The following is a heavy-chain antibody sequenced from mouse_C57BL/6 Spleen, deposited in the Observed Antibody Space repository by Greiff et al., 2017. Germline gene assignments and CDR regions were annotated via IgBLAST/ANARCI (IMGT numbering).Heavy chain of an antibody. D-gene: IGHD2-12*01. CDR3: ARHAYYSSYWYFDV. V-gene: IGHV5-12*01. CDR1: GFTFSDYY. J-gene: IGHJ1*03. CDR2: ISNGGGST. Sequence: EVHLVESGGGLVQPGGSLKLSCAASGFTFSDYYMYWVRQTPEKRLEWVAYISNGGGSTYYPDTVKGRFTISRDNAKNTLYLQMSRLKSEDTAMYYCARHAYYSSYWYFDVWGTGTTVTVSS.